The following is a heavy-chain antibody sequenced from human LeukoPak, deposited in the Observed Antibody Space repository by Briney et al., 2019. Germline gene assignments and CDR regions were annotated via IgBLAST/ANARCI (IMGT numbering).Heavy chain of an antibody. CDR2: IYYSGST. CDR3: ARAPLGYCSSTSCYGDYYYYMDV. J-gene: IGHJ6*03. Sequence: SETLSLTCTFSGDSISDYYWSWIRQPPGKGLEWIGYIYYSGSTNYNPSLKSRVTISVDTSKNQFSLKLSSVTAADTAVYYCARAPLGYCSSTSCYGDYYYYMDVWGKGTTVTVSS. V-gene: IGHV4-59*01. CDR1: GDSISDYY. D-gene: IGHD2-2*01.